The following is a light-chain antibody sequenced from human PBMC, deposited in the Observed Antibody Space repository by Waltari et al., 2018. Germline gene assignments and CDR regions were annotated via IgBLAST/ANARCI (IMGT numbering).Light chain of an antibody. Sequence: QSVLTQPPSASGTPGQRVTISCSGGRSNIGNNYVFWCQPFPGTAPKLLIYRIYQRPSGVPDRFSGSKSGASASLAISGLRSEDEADYYCAAWDDSLSVWVFGGGTKLTVL. CDR3: AAWDDSLSVWV. CDR2: RIY. J-gene: IGLJ3*02. V-gene: IGLV1-47*01. CDR1: RSNIGNNY.